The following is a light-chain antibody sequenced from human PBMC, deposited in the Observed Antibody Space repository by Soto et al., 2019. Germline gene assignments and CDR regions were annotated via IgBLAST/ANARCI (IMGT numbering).Light chain of an antibody. V-gene: IGKV1-5*01. CDR2: DAS. J-gene: IGKJ1*01. CDR3: QQYNSYYWT. CDR1: QSISSW. Sequence: DIQMTQSPSTLSASVGDRVTITCRASQSISSWLAWYQQKPGKAPKLLIYDASSLESGVPSRFSGSGSVTEFTITNSSLQPDDFATHYCQQYNSYYWTFGQGTKVEI.